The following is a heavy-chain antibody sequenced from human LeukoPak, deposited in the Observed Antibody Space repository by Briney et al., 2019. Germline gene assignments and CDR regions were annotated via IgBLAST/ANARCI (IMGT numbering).Heavy chain of an antibody. CDR1: GFTFSNAW. V-gene: IGHV3-48*04. D-gene: IGHD3-10*02. CDR2: ISSSGSTI. Sequence: TGGSLRLSCAASGFTFSNAWMTWVRQAPGKGLEWVSYISSSGSTIYYADSVKGRFTISRDNAKNSLYLQMNSLRAEDTAVYYCAELGITMIGGVWGKGTTVTISS. J-gene: IGHJ6*04. CDR3: AELGITMIGGV.